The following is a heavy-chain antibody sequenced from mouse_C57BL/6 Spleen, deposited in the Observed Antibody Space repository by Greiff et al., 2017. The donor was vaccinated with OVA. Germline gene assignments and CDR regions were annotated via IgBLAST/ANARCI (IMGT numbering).Heavy chain of an antibody. CDR3: AEGGSFDY. V-gene: IGHV5-6*02. CDR1: GFTFSSYG. CDR2: ISSGGSYT. D-gene: IGHD1-1*02. Sequence: DVMLVESGGDLVKPGGSLKLSCAASGFTFSSYGMSWVRQTPDKRLEWVATISSGGSYTYYPDSVKGRFTISRDNAKNTLYLQMSSLKSEDTAMYYCAEGGSFDYWGQGTTLTVSS. J-gene: IGHJ2*01.